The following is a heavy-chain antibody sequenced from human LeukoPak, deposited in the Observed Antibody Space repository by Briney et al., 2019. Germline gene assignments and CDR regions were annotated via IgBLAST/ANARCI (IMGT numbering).Heavy chain of an antibody. D-gene: IGHD2-21*01. CDR1: GDSIGRSTYY. Sequence: SETLSLTCNVSGDSIGRSTYYWGWVRQTPEKGLGRMGRIFYNGRTYYTPSLQSRVIMSLDTSKNQFSLRLTSVTAADTAVYYCARQVAVVEPSDPNWFDSWGQGTLVTVSS. CDR3: ARQVAVVEPSDPNWFDS. V-gene: IGHV4-39*07. CDR2: IFYNGRT. J-gene: IGHJ5*01.